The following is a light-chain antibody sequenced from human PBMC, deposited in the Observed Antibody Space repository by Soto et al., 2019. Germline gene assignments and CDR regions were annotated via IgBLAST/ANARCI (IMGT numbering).Light chain of an antibody. CDR2: EVT. CDR1: SSDIGGYNY. J-gene: IGLJ1*01. CDR3: CQYTITSTPFV. V-gene: IGLV2-14*01. Sequence: QSVLTQPASVSGSPGQSITISCTGTSSDIGGYNYVSWYQQHPGKAPKLVISEVTNRPSGVSNRFSGSKSGNTASLTISGLQTEDEDDHYCCQYTITSTPFVLGTGTKVTVL.